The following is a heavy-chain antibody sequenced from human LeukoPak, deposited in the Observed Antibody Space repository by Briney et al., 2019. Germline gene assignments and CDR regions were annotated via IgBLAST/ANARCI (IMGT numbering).Heavy chain of an antibody. CDR2: IDFTSRYI. V-gene: IGHV3-21*01. D-gene: IGHD6-13*01. CDR1: AFSLNAYN. J-gene: IGHJ1*01. CDR3: ATPAAGPGAEYSLY. Sequence: GGSLRLSCAASAFSLNAYNMNWVRQAPGKGLEWVSSIDFTSRYIYNADSVKGRFTTSRDNAKNSLDLQMNSLKVEDTAVYYCATPAAGPGAEYSLYWGQGTLVIVSS.